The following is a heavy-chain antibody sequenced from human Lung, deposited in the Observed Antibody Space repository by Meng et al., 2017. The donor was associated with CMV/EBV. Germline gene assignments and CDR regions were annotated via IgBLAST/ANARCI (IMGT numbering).Heavy chain of an antibody. Sequence: QGRFGEPGPALVKPSGTLSLPCAVSGDSITNHNWWAWVRQPPGKGLEWIGEIPHRGSSAYNPSLKSRVSMSIDKSKNQFSLKLTSVTAADTAVYHCLRRSGGSVWGQGTLVTVSS. V-gene: IGHV4-4*02. D-gene: IGHD3-10*01. J-gene: IGHJ1*01. CDR1: GDSITNHNW. CDR3: LRRSGGSV. CDR2: IPHRGSS.